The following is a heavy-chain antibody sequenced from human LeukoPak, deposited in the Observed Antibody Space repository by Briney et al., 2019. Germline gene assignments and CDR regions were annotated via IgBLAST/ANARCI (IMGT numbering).Heavy chain of an antibody. CDR2: IRDSGSST. Sequence: GGALRLSCAASGFTFSSYAMSWVRQAPGKGLEWVSAIRDSGSSTHYADSVKGRFTTSRDNSKNTLFLQMNSLRAEDTAVYYCAKGPSDIVVSYYGMDVWGQGTTVTVSS. D-gene: IGHD5-12*01. CDR1: GFTFSSYA. V-gene: IGHV3-23*01. CDR3: AKGPSDIVVSYYGMDV. J-gene: IGHJ6*02.